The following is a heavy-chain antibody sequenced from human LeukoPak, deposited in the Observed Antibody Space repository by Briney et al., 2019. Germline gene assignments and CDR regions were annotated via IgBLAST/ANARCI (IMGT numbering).Heavy chain of an antibody. Sequence: GGSLRLSCVASGFTFSSSSMNWVRQAPGKGLEWVSYISSSGSTIHYAESVKGRFTISRDNAKNSLYLQMNSLRAEDTAVYYCARVAVTYYYYYMDVWGKGTTVTVSS. CDR2: ISSSGSTI. D-gene: IGHD2-21*02. V-gene: IGHV3-48*01. J-gene: IGHJ6*03. CDR1: GFTFSSSS. CDR3: ARVAVTYYYYYMDV.